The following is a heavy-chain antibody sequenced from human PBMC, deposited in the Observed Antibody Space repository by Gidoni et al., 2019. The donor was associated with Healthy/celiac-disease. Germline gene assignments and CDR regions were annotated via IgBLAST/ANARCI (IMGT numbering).Heavy chain of an antibody. V-gene: IGHV4-31*01. CDR3: ARVPRTFRAFDI. CDR2: IYYSGRT. J-gene: IGHJ3*02. Sequence: QVQLQESGPGLVKPSKTLSLTCTFSGGSISSGGYYWSWIRQHPGKGLEWIGYIYYSGRTYYNPSLKSLVTISVDTSKNQFSLKLSSVTAADTAVYYCARVPRTFRAFDIWGQGTMVTVSS. CDR1: GGSISSGGYY. D-gene: IGHD2-21*01.